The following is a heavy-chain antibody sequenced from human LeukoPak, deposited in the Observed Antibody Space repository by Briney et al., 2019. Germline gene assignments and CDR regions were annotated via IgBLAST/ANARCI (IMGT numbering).Heavy chain of an antibody. J-gene: IGHJ4*02. V-gene: IGHV3-30*18. CDR2: ISYDGGNE. CDR3: AKEFNRGLPDY. D-gene: IGHD2-21*01. CDR1: GFTFSTYG. Sequence: GSLRLSCAASGFTFSTYGMHWVRQAPGKGLERVAVISYDGGNEYYADSVKGRFTISRDNSKNTLHLQMSSLRAEDTAVYYCAKEFNRGLPDYWGQGTLVTVPS.